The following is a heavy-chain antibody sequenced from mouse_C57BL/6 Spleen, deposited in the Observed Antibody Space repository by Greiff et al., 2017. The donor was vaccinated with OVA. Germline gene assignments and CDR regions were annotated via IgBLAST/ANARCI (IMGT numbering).Heavy chain of an antibody. V-gene: IGHV1-64*01. CDR2: IHPNSGST. D-gene: IGHD1-1*01. CDR3: ARSRLITTVVDY. J-gene: IGHJ2*01. Sequence: QKPETELVKPGASVKLSCKASGYTFTSYWMHWVKQRPGQGLEWIGMIHPNSGSTNYNEKFKSKATLTVDKSSSTAYMQLSSLTSEDSAVYYCARSRLITTVVDYWGQGTTLTVSS. CDR1: GYTFTSYW.